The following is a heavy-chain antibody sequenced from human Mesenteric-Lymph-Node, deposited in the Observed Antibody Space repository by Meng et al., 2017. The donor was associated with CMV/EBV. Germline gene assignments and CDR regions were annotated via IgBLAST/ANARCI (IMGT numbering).Heavy chain of an antibody. CDR1: GGSISRSSFY. V-gene: IGHV4-39*01. CDR3: TGPSGSSGRIDY. J-gene: IGHJ4*02. D-gene: IGHD6-19*01. CDR2: MYYSGTT. Sequence: CTVSGGSISRSSFYWGWIRQPPGKGLEWIGTMYYSGTTYYNPSLKSRVTMFVDTSKNQFSLKLNSVTAADTAVYYCTGPSGSSGRIDYWGQGTLVTVSS.